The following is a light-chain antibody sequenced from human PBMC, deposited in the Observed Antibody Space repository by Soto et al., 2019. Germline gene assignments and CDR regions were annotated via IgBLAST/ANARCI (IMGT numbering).Light chain of an antibody. Sequence: ELGLTHSPGTLSLSPGERATLSCRASQSVSSSYLAWYQQKPGQAPRLLIYGASSRATGIPDRFSGSGSGTDFTLTISRLEPEDFAVYYCQQYGSSPAFGQGTKVDIK. CDR3: QQYGSSPA. CDR2: GAS. V-gene: IGKV3-20*01. J-gene: IGKJ1*01. CDR1: QSVSSSY.